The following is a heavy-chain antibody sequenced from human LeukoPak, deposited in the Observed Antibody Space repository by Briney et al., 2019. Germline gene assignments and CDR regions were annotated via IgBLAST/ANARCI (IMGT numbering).Heavy chain of an antibody. CDR3: ARSMQQQLGTGAFDI. CDR1: GFTFSSYW. V-gene: IGHV3-7*01. Sequence: QAGGSLRLSCAASGFTFSSYWMSWVRQAPGKGLEWVANIKQGGSEKYYVDSVKGRFTISRDNAKNSLYLQMNSLRAEDTAVYYCARSMQQQLGTGAFDIWGQGTMVTVTS. CDR2: IKQGGSEK. D-gene: IGHD6-13*01. J-gene: IGHJ3*02.